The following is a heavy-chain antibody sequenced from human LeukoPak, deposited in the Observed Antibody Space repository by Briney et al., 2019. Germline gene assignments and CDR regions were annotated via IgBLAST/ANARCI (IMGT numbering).Heavy chain of an antibody. V-gene: IGHV3-48*02. D-gene: IGHD6-19*01. Sequence: GGSLRLSCAASGFTFSSYSMNWGRQAPGKGLEWVSYITSSSGTMYYADSVKGRFTISRDNANNSLYLQMNSLRDEDTAVYYCARGLVVYRSGWVAFDIWGHGTMVTVSS. CDR3: ARGLVVYRSGWVAFDI. J-gene: IGHJ3*02. CDR2: ITSSSGTM. CDR1: GFTFSSYS.